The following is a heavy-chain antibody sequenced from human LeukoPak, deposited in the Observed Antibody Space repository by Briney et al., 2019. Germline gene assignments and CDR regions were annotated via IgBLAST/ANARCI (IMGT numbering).Heavy chain of an antibody. V-gene: IGHV3-48*03. CDR1: GFTFSSYE. CDR2: ISSSGSTI. J-gene: IGHJ6*03. CDR3: AREGGSGGVDYYYYMDV. D-gene: IGHD3-10*01. Sequence: GGSLRLSCAASGFTFSSYEMNWVRQAPGKGLEWVSYISSSGSTIYYADSVKGRFTISRDNAKNSLYLQMNSLRAEDTAVYYCAREGGSGGVDYYYYMDVWGKGTTVTISS.